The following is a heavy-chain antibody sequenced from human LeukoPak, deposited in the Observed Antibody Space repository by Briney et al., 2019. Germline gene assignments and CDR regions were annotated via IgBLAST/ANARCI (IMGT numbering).Heavy chain of an antibody. CDR3: ARDPGSSSWVPRYYYMDV. D-gene: IGHD6-13*01. J-gene: IGHJ6*03. CDR2: NYYSGST. V-gene: IGHV4-59*01. CDR1: GGSISSYY. Sequence: TSSETLSLTCTVSGGSISSYYWSWIRQPPGKGLEWIGYNYYSGSTNYNPSLKSRVTISVDTSKNQFSLKLSSVTAADTAVYYCARDPGSSSWVPRYYYMDVWGKGTTVTVSS.